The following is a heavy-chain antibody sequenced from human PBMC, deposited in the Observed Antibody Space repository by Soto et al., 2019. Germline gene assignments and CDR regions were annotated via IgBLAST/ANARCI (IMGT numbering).Heavy chain of an antibody. D-gene: IGHD2-15*01. Sequence: EVQLVESGGGLVQPGGSLRLSCAASAFTVSSNSMTWVRQAPGKGLEWVSLIYSGGATHYADSVKGRFSVSRDNSNNRVYLQMESLSAEDTAVYYCARGIVVGRSGYFMDVWGKGTAVSVSS. J-gene: IGHJ6*03. CDR2: IYSGGAT. CDR3: ARGIVVGRSGYFMDV. V-gene: IGHV3-66*01. CDR1: AFTVSSNS.